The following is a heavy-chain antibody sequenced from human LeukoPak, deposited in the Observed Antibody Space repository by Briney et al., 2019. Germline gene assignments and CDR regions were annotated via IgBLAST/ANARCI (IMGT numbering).Heavy chain of an antibody. CDR3: AKDHLGYCSGGSCYLDY. V-gene: IGHV3-33*06. J-gene: IGHJ4*02. CDR1: GFTFSSYG. Sequence: GRSLRLSCTASGFTFSSYGMHWVRQAPGKGLEWVAVIWYDGSKKYYADSVKGRFTISRDNSKNTLYLQMNSLRAEDTAVYYCAKDHLGYCSGGSCYLDYWGQGTLVTVSS. CDR2: IWYDGSKK. D-gene: IGHD2-15*01.